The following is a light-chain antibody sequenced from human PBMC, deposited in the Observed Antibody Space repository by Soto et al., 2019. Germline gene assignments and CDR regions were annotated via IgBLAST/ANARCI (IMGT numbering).Light chain of an antibody. J-gene: IGLJ1*01. Sequence: QSVLTQPPSASGTPGQRVTIPCSGTRSNIGSNSVSWYQQVPGTAPKLLVYSDDRRPSGVPDRFSASKSGTSASLVISGLQSVDEAEYYCAVWDDSLSGLFVFGTGNKLTVL. V-gene: IGLV1-44*01. CDR1: RSNIGSNS. CDR2: SDD. CDR3: AVWDDSLSGLFV.